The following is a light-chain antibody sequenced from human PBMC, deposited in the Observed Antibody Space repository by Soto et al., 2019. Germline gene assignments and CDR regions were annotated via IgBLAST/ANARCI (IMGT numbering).Light chain of an antibody. CDR3: HHYDNSPPFP. J-gene: IGKJ3*01. V-gene: IGKV3-20*01. CDR2: AAS. Sequence: EIVLTQSPGTLSLSPGERAILSCRASQTINNRYLAWYQQMPGRAPRLLIYAASSRAAGVPDRFSGSGSGTDFTLTINRLEPEDFAMYYCHHYDNSPPFPFGPGTTVDI. CDR1: QTINNRY.